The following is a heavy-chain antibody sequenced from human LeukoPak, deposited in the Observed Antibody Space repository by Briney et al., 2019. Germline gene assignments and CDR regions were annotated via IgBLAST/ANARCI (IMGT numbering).Heavy chain of an antibody. CDR2: INPSGGST. V-gene: IGHV1-46*01. D-gene: IGHD3-10*01. CDR3: ARGPMVRGALMSD. Sequence: XFTGXXMHWVRQAPGQGLEWMGIINPSGGSTSYAQKFQGRVTMTRDTSTSTVYMELSSLRSEDTAVYYCARGPMVRGALMSDWGQGTLVTVSS. CDR1: XFTGXX. J-gene: IGHJ4*02.